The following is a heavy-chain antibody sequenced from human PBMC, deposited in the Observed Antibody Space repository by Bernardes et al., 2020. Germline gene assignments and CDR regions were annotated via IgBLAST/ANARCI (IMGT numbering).Heavy chain of an antibody. CDR1: GFTFSSYW. V-gene: IGHV3-7*01. J-gene: IGHJ5*02. CDR2: IKQDGSEK. Sequence: VGSLRLSCAASGFTFSSYWMSWVRQAPGKGLEWVANIKQDGSEKYYVDSVKGRFTISRDNAKNSLYLQMNSLRAEDTAVYYCARSVITMIANWFDPWGQGTLVTVSS. D-gene: IGHD3-22*01. CDR3: ARSVITMIANWFDP.